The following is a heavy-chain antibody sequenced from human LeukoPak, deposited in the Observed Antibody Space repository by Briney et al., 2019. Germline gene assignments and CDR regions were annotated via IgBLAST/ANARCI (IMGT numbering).Heavy chain of an antibody. CDR1: GFTVSSNE. J-gene: IGHJ4*02. Sequence: GGSLRLSCAASGFTVSSNEMSWVRQAPGKGLEWVASIKKDVGEKFYVDSVKGRFTISRDNAKNSLYLHMNSLRVEDTAVYYCARGPPYGSRSDYFDYWGQGTLVTVSS. CDR2: IKKDVGEK. V-gene: IGHV3-7*01. CDR3: ARGPPYGSRSDYFDY. D-gene: IGHD3-10*01.